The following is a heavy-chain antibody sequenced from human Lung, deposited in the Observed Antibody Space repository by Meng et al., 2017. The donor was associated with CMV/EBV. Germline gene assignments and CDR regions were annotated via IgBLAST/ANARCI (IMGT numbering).Heavy chain of an antibody. D-gene: IGHD3-10*01. CDR1: GGSFSGYY. CDR3: ERGQRYYYGSARWDWAWYYYGMDV. CDR2: INHSGST. Sequence: SETLSLXCAVYGGSFSGYYLSWIRQPPGKGLEWIGEINHSGSTNYNPSIKSRVTISVDTSKNQFSQKLSSVTAADTAVYYCERGQRYYYGSARWDWAWYYYGMDVWGQGXTVTVSS. J-gene: IGHJ6*02. V-gene: IGHV4-34*01.